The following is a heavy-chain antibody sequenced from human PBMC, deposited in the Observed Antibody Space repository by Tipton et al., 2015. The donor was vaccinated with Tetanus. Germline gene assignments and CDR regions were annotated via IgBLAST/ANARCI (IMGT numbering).Heavy chain of an antibody. Sequence: SLRLSCAASGFTFNNYGMHWVRQAPGKGLEWVAVISNDGSNQHYAESVEGRFVISRDNSRNTVYLQVNSLRAEDTAVYYCTRDRDWTLDVWGQGTTVTVSS. CDR1: GFTFNNYG. V-gene: IGHV3-30*03. D-gene: IGHD1-1*01. J-gene: IGHJ6*02. CDR2: ISNDGSNQ. CDR3: TRDRDWTLDV.